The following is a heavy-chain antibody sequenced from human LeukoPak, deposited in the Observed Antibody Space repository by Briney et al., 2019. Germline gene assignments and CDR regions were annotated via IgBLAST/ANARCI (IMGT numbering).Heavy chain of an antibody. CDR3: AREGYCSSTSCRYLYYYYYYYMDV. V-gene: IGHV3-7*01. D-gene: IGHD2-2*01. Sequence: GGSLRLSRAASGFTFSSYWMSWVRQAPGKGLEWVANIKQDGSEKYYVDSVKCRFTISRDNAKNSLYLQMNSLRAEDTAVYYCAREGYCSSTSCRYLYYYYYYYMDVWGKGTTVTVSS. CDR2: IKQDGSEK. J-gene: IGHJ6*03. CDR1: GFTFSSYW.